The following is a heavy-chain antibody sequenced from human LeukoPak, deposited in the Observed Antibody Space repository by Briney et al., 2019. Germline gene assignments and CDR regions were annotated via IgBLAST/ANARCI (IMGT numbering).Heavy chain of an antibody. D-gene: IGHD6-6*01. J-gene: IGHJ6*03. CDR2: IYSGGST. CDR3: ARADSSIAARLSRSSIFNYYYYMGV. CDR1: EFSVGSNY. V-gene: IGHV3-66*01. Sequence: GGSLRLSCAASEFSVGSNYMTWVRQAPGKGLEWVSLIYSGGSTYYADSVKGRFTISRDNSKNTLYLQMNSLRAEDTAVYYCARADSSIAARLSRSSIFNYYYYMGVWGKGTTVTVSS.